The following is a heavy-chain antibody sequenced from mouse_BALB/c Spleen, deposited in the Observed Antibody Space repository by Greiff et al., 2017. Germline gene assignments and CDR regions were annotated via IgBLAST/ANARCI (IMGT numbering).Heavy chain of an antibody. Sequence: QVQLKESGAELVRPGTSVKISCKASGYTFTNYWLGWVKQRPGHGLEWIGDIYPGGGYTNYNEKFKGKATLTADTSSSTAYMQLSSLTSEDSAVYFCARLGDYRYEGFAYWGQGTLVTVSA. J-gene: IGHJ3*01. CDR1: GYTFTNYW. V-gene: IGHV1-63*02. CDR2: IYPGGGYT. CDR3: ARLGDYRYEGFAY. D-gene: IGHD2-14*01.